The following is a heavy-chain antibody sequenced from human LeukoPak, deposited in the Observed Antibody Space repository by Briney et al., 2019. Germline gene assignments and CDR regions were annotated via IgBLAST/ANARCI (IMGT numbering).Heavy chain of an antibody. D-gene: IGHD3-16*02. CDR2: ISSDGDTI. CDR1: GFTFSSYA. V-gene: IGHV3-48*04. Sequence: PGGSLRLSCAASGFTFSSYAMSWVRQAPGKGLEWVSYISSDGDTIYYADSVKGRFTISRDNAKNSLYLQMHSLRAEDTAVYYCARAPGLYDYVWASYRYTGKGYYFDYWGQGILVTVSS. CDR3: ARAPGLYDYVWASYRYTGKGYYFDY. J-gene: IGHJ4*02.